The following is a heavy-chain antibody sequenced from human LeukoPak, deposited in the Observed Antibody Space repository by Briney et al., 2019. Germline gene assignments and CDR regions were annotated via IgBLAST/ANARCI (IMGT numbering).Heavy chain of an antibody. D-gene: IGHD6-6*01. CDR3: ARDQGSIAASDAFDI. CDR1: GFTFSDYY. CDR2: ISSSGSTI. Sequence: KTGGSLRLSCAASGFTFSDYYMSWIRQAPGKGLEWVSYISSSGSTIYCADSVKGRFTISRDNAKNSLYLQMNSLRAEDTAVYYCARDQGSIAASDAFDIWGQGTMVTVSS. V-gene: IGHV3-11*01. J-gene: IGHJ3*02.